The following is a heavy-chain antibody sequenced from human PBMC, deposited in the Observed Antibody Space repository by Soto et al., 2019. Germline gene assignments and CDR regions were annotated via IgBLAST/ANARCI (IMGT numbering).Heavy chain of an antibody. J-gene: IGHJ4*02. Sequence: QMQLQESGPGLVKPSETLSLTCTVSGGSIRGYYWSWIRQSAGMGLEWIGRMHTSGSTNYNPSLKSRFTISVDMSKNQISLQLTSVTAADTALYYCVRASMPKAHFDSWGQGTLVTVSS. CDR3: VRASMPKAHFDS. CDR1: GGSIRGYY. D-gene: IGHD2-2*01. CDR2: MHTSGST. V-gene: IGHV4-4*07.